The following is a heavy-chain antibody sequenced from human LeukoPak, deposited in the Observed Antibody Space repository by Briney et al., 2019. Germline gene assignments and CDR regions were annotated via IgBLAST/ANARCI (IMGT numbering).Heavy chain of an antibody. Sequence: PGGSLRLSCAASGFTFSSYSMNWVRQAPGEGLEWVSIISGSGSSTNYADSVQGRFTISRDNSKNTLYLQMNSLRAEDTAVYYCVKELDYYGSTEEYYGGVDAFDFWGQGTMVTVSS. CDR1: GFTFSSYS. D-gene: IGHD3-22*01. CDR3: VKELDYYGSTEEYYGGVDAFDF. V-gene: IGHV3-23*01. J-gene: IGHJ3*01. CDR2: ISGSGSST.